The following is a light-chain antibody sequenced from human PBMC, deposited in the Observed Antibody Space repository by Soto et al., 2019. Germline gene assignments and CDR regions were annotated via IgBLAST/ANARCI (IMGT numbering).Light chain of an antibody. CDR1: SSDVGGYNY. CDR3: SSYTSSSTTI. V-gene: IGLV2-14*01. J-gene: IGLJ2*01. Sequence: QSALTQPASVSGSPGQSITISCTGTSSDVGGYNYVSWYQQHPGKAPKLMIYEVSNRPSGVSNRFSGSKSANTASLTISGLQAEDEADYFCSSYTSSSTTIFGGGTKVTVL. CDR2: EVS.